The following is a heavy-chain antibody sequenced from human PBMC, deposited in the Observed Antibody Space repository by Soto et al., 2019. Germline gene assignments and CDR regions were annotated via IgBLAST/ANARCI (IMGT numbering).Heavy chain of an antibody. CDR1: GFTFSTYW. Sequence: EVQLVESGGGLVQPGGSLRLSCAASGFTFSTYWMSWVRQAPGKGLEWVAIIKQDGSDEYYVDSVKGRFTISRDNANNSLVLQMTGLRAEGRAIYYCARDRRSSCYYGMDVWGQGTTVTVSS. V-gene: IGHV3-7*01. CDR2: IKQDGSDE. J-gene: IGHJ6*02. CDR3: ARDRRSSCYYGMDV. D-gene: IGHD3-10*01.